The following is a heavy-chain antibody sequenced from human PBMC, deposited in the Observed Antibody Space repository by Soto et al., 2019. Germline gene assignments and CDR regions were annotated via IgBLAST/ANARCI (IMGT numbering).Heavy chain of an antibody. D-gene: IGHD1-26*01. Sequence: GASVKVSCKASGGTFNTYTFSWVRQAPGQGLEWMGSIIPIFGTTHYAQSFQGRLSITAGQSSTTTYMELRSLTSHDTALYYCARIPRYSFPTSDPLDNWGQGTLVTVS. CDR3: ARIPRYSFPTSDPLDN. J-gene: IGHJ1*01. CDR1: GGTFNTYT. V-gene: IGHV1-69*13. CDR2: IIPIFGTT.